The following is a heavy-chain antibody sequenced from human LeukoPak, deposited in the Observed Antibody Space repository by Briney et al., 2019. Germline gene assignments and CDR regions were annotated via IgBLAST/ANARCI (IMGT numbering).Heavy chain of an antibody. Sequence: SETLSLTCTVSGGSISSGGYYWSWIRQHPGKGLEWIGYIYYSGSTYYNPSLKSRVTISVDTSKNQFSLKLSSVTAADTAVYYCARLRPDSGSFGYGSAFDPWGQGTLVTVSS. CDR3: ARLRPDSGSFGYGSAFDP. V-gene: IGHV4-31*03. CDR2: IYYSGST. D-gene: IGHD1-26*01. J-gene: IGHJ5*02. CDR1: GGSISSGGYY.